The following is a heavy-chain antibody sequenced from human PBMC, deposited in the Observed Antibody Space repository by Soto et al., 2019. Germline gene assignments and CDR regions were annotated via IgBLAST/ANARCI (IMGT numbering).Heavy chain of an antibody. CDR2: TYYRSKWYN. D-gene: IGHD6-19*01. V-gene: IGHV6-1*01. CDR3: ARDEQWLDRIGYYNGMDV. Sequence: PSQTLSLTCAISGDSVSSNSAAWNWIRQSPSRGLEWLGRTYYRSKWYNDYAVSVKSRITINPDTSKNQFSLQLNSVTPEDTAVYYCARDEQWLDRIGYYNGMDVWGQGTTVTVSS. J-gene: IGHJ6*02. CDR1: GDSVSSNSAA.